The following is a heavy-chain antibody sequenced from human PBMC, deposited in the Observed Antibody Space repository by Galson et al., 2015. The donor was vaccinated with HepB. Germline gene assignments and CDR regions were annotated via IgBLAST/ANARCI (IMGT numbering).Heavy chain of an antibody. CDR1: GFTFSSYS. J-gene: IGHJ6*03. D-gene: IGHD7-27*01. V-gene: IGHV3-21*01. Sequence: SLRLSCAASGFTFSSYSMNWVRQAPGKGLEWVSSISSSSSYIYYADSVKGRFTISRDNAKNSLYLQMNSLRAEDTAVYYCAREVSGDEDYYYMGVWGKGTTVTVSS. CDR2: ISSSSSYI. CDR3: AREVSGDEDYYYMGV.